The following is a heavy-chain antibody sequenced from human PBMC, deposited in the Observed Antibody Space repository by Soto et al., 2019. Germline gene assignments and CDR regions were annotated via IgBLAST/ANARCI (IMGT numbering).Heavy chain of an antibody. CDR2: IYYSGST. CDR1: GGSISSGGYY. Sequence: QVQLQESGPGLVKPSQTLSLTCTVSGGSISSGGYYWSWIRQHPGKGLEWIGYIYYSGSTYYNPSLKSRVTISVDTSKNQFSLKLSSVTAADTAVYYCARDWGSGSSTAFGGGKYGMDVWGQGTTVTVSS. J-gene: IGHJ6*02. D-gene: IGHD1-26*01. V-gene: IGHV4-31*03. CDR3: ARDWGSGSSTAFGGGKYGMDV.